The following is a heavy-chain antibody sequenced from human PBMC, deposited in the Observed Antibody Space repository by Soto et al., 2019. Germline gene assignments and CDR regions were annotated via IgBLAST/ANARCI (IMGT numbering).Heavy chain of an antibody. CDR1: GFTFSSYG. D-gene: IGHD3-22*01. J-gene: IGHJ1*01. CDR2: ISYDGSNK. V-gene: IGHV3-30*18. CDR3: AKDRYYYDLKYFQH. Sequence: QVQLVESGGGVVQPGRSLRLSCAASGFTFSSYGMHWVRQAPGKGLEWVAVISYDGSNKYYADSVKGRFTISRDNSKNTLYLQMNSLRAEDTAVYYCAKDRYYYDLKYFQHWGQGTLVTVSS.